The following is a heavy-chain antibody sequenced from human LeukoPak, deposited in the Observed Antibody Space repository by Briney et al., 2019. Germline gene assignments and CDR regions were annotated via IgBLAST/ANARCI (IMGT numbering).Heavy chain of an antibody. J-gene: IGHJ4*02. V-gene: IGHV5-51*01. CDR3: ARQKYVGRLTDY. D-gene: IGHD2-15*01. CDR2: IYPGDSDI. CDR1: GYSFTTYW. Sequence: NHGESLKISCKGSGYSFTTYWIVWVRQMPGKGLEWMGIIYPGDSDIRDSPSFQGRVTISADKSISTAYLQWSSLKASDTAMYYCARQKYVGRLTDYWGQGTLVTVSS.